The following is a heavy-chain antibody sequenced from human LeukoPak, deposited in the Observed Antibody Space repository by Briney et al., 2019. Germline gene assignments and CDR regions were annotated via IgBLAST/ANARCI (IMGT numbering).Heavy chain of an antibody. Sequence: GGSLRLSCAASGFTVSSNYMNWVRQAPGKGLEWVSIIYSGGSTNYADSVKGRFTISRDNSKNTPYLQMNSLRAEDTAVYYCAKTPPFTWEPVFEDEGGQGTLVTVSS. D-gene: IGHD1-26*01. J-gene: IGHJ4*02. V-gene: IGHV3-53*01. CDR3: AKTPPFTWEPVFEDE. CDR2: IYSGGST. CDR1: GFTVSSNY.